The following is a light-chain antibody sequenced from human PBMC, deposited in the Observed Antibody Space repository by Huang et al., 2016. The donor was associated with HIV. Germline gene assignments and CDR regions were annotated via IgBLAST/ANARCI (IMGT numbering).Light chain of an antibody. CDR2: AAS. CDR1: QTVSSNF. CDR3: QQYGSSPLT. Sequence: PGDRATLSCRASQTVSSNFLAWYQQKPGQAPRLFIYAASRRATGIPDRFSGSGSGTDFTLTISRLEPEDFAMYYCQQYGSSPLTFGGGTKVEIK. J-gene: IGKJ4*01. V-gene: IGKV3-20*01.